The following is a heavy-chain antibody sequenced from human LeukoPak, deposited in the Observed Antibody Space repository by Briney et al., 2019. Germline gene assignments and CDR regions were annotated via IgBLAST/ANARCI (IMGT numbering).Heavy chain of an antibody. V-gene: IGHV3-23*01. CDR2: IGGSGGST. CDR1: GFTFNNYA. Sequence: PGVSLRLSCAASGFTFNNYAMSWVRQAPGKGLEWVSAIGGSGGSTYYADSVKGRFTISRDDSKNTVFLQMNSLRAEDTAVYYCAKLSGSSCYSPVQHWGQGTLGSVSS. D-gene: IGHD2-15*01. J-gene: IGHJ1*01. CDR3: AKLSGSSCYSPVQH.